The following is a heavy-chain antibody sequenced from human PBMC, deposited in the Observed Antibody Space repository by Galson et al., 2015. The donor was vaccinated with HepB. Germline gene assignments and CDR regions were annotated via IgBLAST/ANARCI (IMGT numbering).Heavy chain of an antibody. CDR1: GHSFTTHG. CDR3: AAVKWNYGVADGTWFDP. D-gene: IGHD1-7*01. CDR2: ISADKGHT. Sequence: SVKVSCKAYGHSFTTHGFTWVRQAPGQGLEWMGWISADKGHTDYAQKLQGRVTMTTNTSTTTAYMELRNLRSDDTAVYYCAAVKWNYGVADGTWFDPWGQGTLVTVSS. V-gene: IGHV1-18*04. J-gene: IGHJ5*02.